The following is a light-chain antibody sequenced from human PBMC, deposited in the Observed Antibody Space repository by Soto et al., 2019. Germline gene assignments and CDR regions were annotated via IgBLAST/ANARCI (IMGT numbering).Light chain of an antibody. CDR3: CSYAGSSTVV. J-gene: IGLJ2*01. V-gene: IGLV2-23*02. CDR1: SNDVGNNNL. Sequence: QSALTQPASVSGSPGQSITISCTGTSNDVGNNNLVSWYQHHPGKAPKLMIYDVTKRPSGVSNRFSGSKSGNTASLTISGLQAEDEGDYYCCSYAGSSTVVLGGGTKVTVL. CDR2: DVT.